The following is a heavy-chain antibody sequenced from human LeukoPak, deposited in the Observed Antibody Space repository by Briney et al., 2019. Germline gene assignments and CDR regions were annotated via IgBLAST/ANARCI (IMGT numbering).Heavy chain of an antibody. D-gene: IGHD2-2*02. Sequence: TSETLSLTCTVSGYSITSGYNWAWIRQPPGKVLEWIGSIYHSGSAYYNPSLTSRATISVDTSKNQFSLKLSSVTAADTAVYYCVRYCSSTTCYTRAVDYWGQGTLVTVSS. J-gene: IGHJ4*02. CDR2: IYHSGSA. CDR3: VRYCSSTTCYTRAVDY. V-gene: IGHV4-38-2*02. CDR1: GYSITSGYN.